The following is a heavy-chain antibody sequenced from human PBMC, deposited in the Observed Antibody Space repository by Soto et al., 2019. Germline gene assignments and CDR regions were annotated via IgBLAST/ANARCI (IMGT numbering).Heavy chain of an antibody. D-gene: IGHD3-9*01. CDR1: GFTFSLSA. V-gene: IGHV3-23*01. J-gene: IGHJ4*02. Sequence: EVQLLESGGGFVQPGESLRLSCLASGFTFSLSAMSWVRQAPGRGLGWVSSISGGGGSTEYTDSVKGRFTISRDNSKDTVHLQMNSLRAEDTAVYYCAKGPEYDILTGCDYWGQGALVTVSS. CDR3: AKGPEYDILTGCDY. CDR2: ISGGGGST.